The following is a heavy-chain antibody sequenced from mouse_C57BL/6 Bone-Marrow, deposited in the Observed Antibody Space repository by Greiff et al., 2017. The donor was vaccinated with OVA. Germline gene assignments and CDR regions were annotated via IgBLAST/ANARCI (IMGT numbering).Heavy chain of an antibody. CDR2: IYWDDDK. Sequence: QVQLKESGPGILQSSQTLSLTCSFSGFSLSTSGMGVSWIRQPSGKGLEWLAHIYWDDDKRYNPSLKSRLTISKDTSRNQVFLKITSVDTADTATYYCARRAGVITTVVAHWYFDVWGTGTTVTVSS. CDR1: GFSLSTSGMG. D-gene: IGHD1-1*01. V-gene: IGHV8-12*01. CDR3: ARRAGVITTVVAHWYFDV. J-gene: IGHJ1*03.